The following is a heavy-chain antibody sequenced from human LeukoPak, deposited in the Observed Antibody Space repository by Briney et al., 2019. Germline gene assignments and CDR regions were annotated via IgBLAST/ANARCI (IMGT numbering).Heavy chain of an antibody. CDR1: GFTFSSFA. CDR3: AKESPQFDY. Sequence: GGSLRLSCAVSGFTFSSFAMSWVCQAPGRGLEWVSVISGSGGSTYYADSVKGRFTISRDNSKNALYLQMNSLRAEDTAVYYCAKESPQFDYWGQGTLVTVSS. V-gene: IGHV3-23*01. J-gene: IGHJ4*02. CDR2: ISGSGGST.